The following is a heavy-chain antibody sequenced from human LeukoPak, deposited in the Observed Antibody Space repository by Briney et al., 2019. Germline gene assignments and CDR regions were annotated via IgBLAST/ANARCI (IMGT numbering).Heavy chain of an antibody. D-gene: IGHD3-10*01. CDR1: GYTFTGYY. CDR3: ATYYGSGFTPNFDY. V-gene: IGHV1-2*02. Sequence: GASVKVSCKASGYTFTGYYMHWVRQAPGQGLEWMGWINPNSGGTNYAQKFQGRVTMTRDTSISTAYMELSRLRSDDTAVYYCATYYGSGFTPNFDYWGQGTLVTVSS. J-gene: IGHJ4*02. CDR2: INPNSGGT.